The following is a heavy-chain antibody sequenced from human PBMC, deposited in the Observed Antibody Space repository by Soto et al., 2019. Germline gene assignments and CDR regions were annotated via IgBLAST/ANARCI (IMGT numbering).Heavy chain of an antibody. CDR2: MNPNNGKT. CDR3: ASTNGYSHGFVY. D-gene: IGHD5-18*01. Sequence: QVQLVQSGAEVKKPGASVKVSCKASGYTFTNYNIDWVRQAPGQGLEWMGWMNPNNGKTSYAQKFQGRVTMTRDTSISTAYMELSSLRAEDTAVYYCASTNGYSHGFVYWGQGTLVTVSS. V-gene: IGHV1-8*01. J-gene: IGHJ4*02. CDR1: GYTFTNYN.